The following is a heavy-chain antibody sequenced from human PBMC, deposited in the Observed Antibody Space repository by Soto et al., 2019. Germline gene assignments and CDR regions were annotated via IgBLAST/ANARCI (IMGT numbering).Heavy chain of an antibody. CDR1: GGSISSSSYY. CDR2: IYYSGST. D-gene: IGHD3-9*01. Sequence: QLQLQESGPGLVKPSETLSLTCTVSGGSISSSSYYWGWIRQPPGKGLEWIGSIYYSGSTYYNPSLKSRVTISVDKSMNQFSLKLSSVTAADTAVYYCARLEGLATISYYFDYWGQGTLVTVSS. V-gene: IGHV4-39*01. J-gene: IGHJ4*02. CDR3: ARLEGLATISYYFDY.